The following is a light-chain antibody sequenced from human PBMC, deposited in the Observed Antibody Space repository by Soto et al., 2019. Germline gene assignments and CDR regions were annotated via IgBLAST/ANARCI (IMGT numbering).Light chain of an antibody. Sequence: EIVLTQSPVTLSLSPVERSTLSFMASQSLSSSQLAWYQQKPGQAPRLLIHDASSRATGIPARFSGSGSGTDFTLTISSLEPEDFAVYYCQQRSNWPPSSTFGQGTRLEIK. V-gene: IGKV3D-20*02. CDR1: QSLSSSQ. CDR2: DAS. J-gene: IGKJ5*01. CDR3: QQRSNWPPSST.